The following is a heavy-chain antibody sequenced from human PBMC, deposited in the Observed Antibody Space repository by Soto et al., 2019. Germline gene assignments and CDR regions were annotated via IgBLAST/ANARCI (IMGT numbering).Heavy chain of an antibody. CDR1: GFTFTTYW. J-gene: IGHJ5*02. V-gene: IGHV3-7*05. D-gene: IGHD4-17*01. Sequence: EVQLVESGGGLVRPGGSLRLSCAASGFTFTTYWMNWVRHAPGKGLEWVATIKQDGSEQYYVDSVKGRCAISRDNAKNPLSLQMNSLRADDTAVYYCSRGHYGDYAWGPGTLVTVSS. CDR3: SRGHYGDYA. CDR2: IKQDGSEQ.